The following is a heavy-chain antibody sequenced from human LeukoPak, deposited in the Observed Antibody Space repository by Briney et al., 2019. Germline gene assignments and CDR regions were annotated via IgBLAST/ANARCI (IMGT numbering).Heavy chain of an antibody. Sequence: ASVKVCCKASGYRFGRCYTHWVRQAPGQGLEWMGIINPGDGGTTYAQKFEGRLNLTRDMSTSTVYMELSSLRSEDTAMYYCATFTTVATGDYWGQGSLVAVSS. V-gene: IGHV1-46*01. J-gene: IGHJ4*02. CDR1: GYRFGRCY. CDR3: ATFTTVATGDY. D-gene: IGHD4-23*01. CDR2: INPGDGGT.